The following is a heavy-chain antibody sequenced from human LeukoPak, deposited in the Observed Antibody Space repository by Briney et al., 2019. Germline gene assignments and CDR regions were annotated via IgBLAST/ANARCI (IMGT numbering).Heavy chain of an antibody. V-gene: IGHV1-8*01. Sequence: ASVKVSCKASGYTFTSYDINWVRQATGQGLEWMGWMNPNSGNTGYAQKFQGRVTMTRNTSISTAYMELSSLRSEDTAVYYCARGPVLRYFDWPRRNWFYPWGQGTLVTVSS. CDR3: ARGPVLRYFDWPRRNWFYP. J-gene: IGHJ5*02. D-gene: IGHD3-9*01. CDR1: GYTFTSYD. CDR2: MNPNSGNT.